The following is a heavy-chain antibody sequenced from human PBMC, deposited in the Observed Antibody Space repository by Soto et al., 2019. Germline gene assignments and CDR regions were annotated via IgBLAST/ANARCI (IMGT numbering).Heavy chain of an antibody. CDR1: GLTFSNYA. Sequence: SGGSLRLSCATSGLTFSNYAMSWVRQAPGGGLEWVSSMSGSSSTTYYADSVRGRFTISRDRSKNTLYLQMSSLRAEDTALYYCAKNQERELPRVTDFWGQGTLVTVSS. CDR2: MSGSSSTT. J-gene: IGHJ4*02. D-gene: IGHD1-7*01. V-gene: IGHV3-23*01. CDR3: AKNQERELPRVTDF.